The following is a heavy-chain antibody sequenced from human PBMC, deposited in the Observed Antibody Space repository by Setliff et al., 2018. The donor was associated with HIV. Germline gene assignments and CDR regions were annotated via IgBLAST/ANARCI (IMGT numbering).Heavy chain of an antibody. J-gene: IGHJ1*01. CDR1: GGTFSSYA. CDR2: IIPLFGTT. Sequence: SVKVSCKASGGTFSSYALSWVRQAPGQGLEWMGGIIPLFGTTKNARKFQGRVTITADESTSTAYMELSSLRSEDTAVYYCARDPFPSTNYYDSSAYPFAEYFQHWGQGTLVTVSS. V-gene: IGHV1-69*13. CDR3: ARDPFPSTNYYDSSAYPFAEYFQH. D-gene: IGHD3-22*01.